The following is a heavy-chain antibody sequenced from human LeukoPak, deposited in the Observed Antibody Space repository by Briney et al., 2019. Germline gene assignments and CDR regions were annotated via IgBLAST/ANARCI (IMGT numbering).Heavy chain of an antibody. V-gene: IGHV3-21*01. CDR3: ASRGSRGPCYQLPEYYFDY. J-gene: IGHJ4*02. CDR1: GFTFSSYS. Sequence: GGSLRLSCAASGFTFSSYSMNWVRQAPGKGLEWVSSISSSSSYIYYADSVKGRFTISRDNAKNSLYLQMNSLRAEDTAVYYCASRGSRGPCYQLPEYYFDYWGQGTLVTVSS. D-gene: IGHD2-2*01. CDR2: ISSSSSYI.